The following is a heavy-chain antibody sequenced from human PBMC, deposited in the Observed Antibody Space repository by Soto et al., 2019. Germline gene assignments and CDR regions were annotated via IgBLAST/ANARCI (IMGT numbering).Heavy chain of an antibody. CDR3: ARGWGRIFDY. CDR1: GGSFSGYY. D-gene: IGHD7-27*01. V-gene: IGHV4-34*01. J-gene: IGHJ4*02. Sequence: QVQLQQWGAGLLKPSETLSLTCAVYGGSFSGYYWNWIRQPPGKGLEGIGEINHGGSTNYNPSFKXRVTISVDTSKNQSSLKLSSVTAADTAVYYCARGWGRIFDYWGQGTLVTVSS. CDR2: INHGGST.